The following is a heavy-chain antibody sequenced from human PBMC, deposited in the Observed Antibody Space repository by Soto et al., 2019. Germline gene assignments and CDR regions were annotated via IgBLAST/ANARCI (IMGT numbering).Heavy chain of an antibody. V-gene: IGHV1-18*04. CDR2: ISAYNGNT. CDR1: GYTFTSYG. Sequence: ASVKVSCKASGYTFTSYGISWVRQAPGQGLEWMGWISAYNGNTNYAQKLQGRVTMTTDTSMSTAYMELRSLRSDDTAVYYCARDGGHYDILTGYYKAHGMDVWGQGTTVTVSS. CDR3: ARDGGHYDILTGYYKAHGMDV. D-gene: IGHD3-9*01. J-gene: IGHJ6*02.